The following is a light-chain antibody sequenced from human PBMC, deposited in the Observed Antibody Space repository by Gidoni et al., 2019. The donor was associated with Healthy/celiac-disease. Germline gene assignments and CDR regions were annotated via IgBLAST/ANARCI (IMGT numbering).Light chain of an antibody. Sequence: DIQLTQSPSFLSASVGDRVTITCRASQGISSYLAWYQQKPGKAPKLLIYAASTLQSGVPSRFSGSGSVTEFTLTISSLQPDDFATYYCQQLNSYPLPFGGGTKVEIK. J-gene: IGKJ4*01. CDR2: AAS. V-gene: IGKV1-9*01. CDR1: QGISSY. CDR3: QQLNSYPLP.